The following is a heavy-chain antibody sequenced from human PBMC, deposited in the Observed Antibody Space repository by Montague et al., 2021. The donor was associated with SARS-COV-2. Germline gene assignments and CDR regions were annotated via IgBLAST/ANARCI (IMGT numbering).Heavy chain of an antibody. V-gene: IGHV4-61*01. J-gene: IGHJ6*02. Sequence: SETLSLTCIVSGGSVSSGSYYWSWIRQPPGKGLEWIGYIYYSGSTNYNPSLKSRVTISVDTSKNQFSLKLSSVTAADTAVYYCARDPWRITIFGVVTRYRIDVWGQGTTVTVSS. CDR1: GGSVSSGSYY. CDR2: IYYSGST. D-gene: IGHD3-3*01. CDR3: ARDPWRITIFGVVTRYRIDV.